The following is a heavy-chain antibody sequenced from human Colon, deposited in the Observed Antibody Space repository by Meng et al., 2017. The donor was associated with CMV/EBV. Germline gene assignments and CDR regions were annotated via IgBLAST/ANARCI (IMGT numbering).Heavy chain of an antibody. CDR3: AKDTDSSGWYVLFDL. CDR1: GFTFEDHA. V-gene: IGHV3-9*01. Sequence: SLMISCASSGFTFEDHAMHWVRQAPGKGLEWVAGISYNSDNIQYAESVKGRFTISRDNAKNSLYLQMDSLRAEDTALYYCAKDTDSSGWYVLFDLWGQGTLVTVSS. J-gene: IGHJ4*02. D-gene: IGHD6-19*01. CDR2: ISYNSDNI.